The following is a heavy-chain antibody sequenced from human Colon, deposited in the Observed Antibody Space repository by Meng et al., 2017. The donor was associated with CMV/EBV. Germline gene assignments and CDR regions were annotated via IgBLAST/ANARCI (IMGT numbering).Heavy chain of an antibody. V-gene: IGHV3-73*01. D-gene: IGHD3-22*01. CDR1: GFTFSGSA. J-gene: IGHJ4*02. Sequence: GESLKISCAASGFTFSGSAMHWVRQASGKGLEWVGRIRSEANSYATAYAASVKGRFTISRDDSKNTAYLQMNSLKTEDTAVYYCTRASSGYSIDYWGQGTLVTVSS. CDR3: TRASSGYSIDY. CDR2: IRSEANSYAT.